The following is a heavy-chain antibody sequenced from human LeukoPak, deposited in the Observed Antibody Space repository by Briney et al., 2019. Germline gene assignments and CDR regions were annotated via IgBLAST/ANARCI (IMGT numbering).Heavy chain of an antibody. D-gene: IGHD1-26*01. CDR1: GGSISSSSYY. CDR3: ARARQWELPSDY. J-gene: IGHJ4*02. Sequence: SETLSLTCTVSGGSISSSSYYWGWIRQPPGKGLEWIGSIYYSGSTYYNPSLKSRVTISVDTSKNQFSLKLSSVTAADTAVYYCARARQWELPSDYWGQGTLVTVCS. CDR2: IYYSGST. V-gene: IGHV4-39*01.